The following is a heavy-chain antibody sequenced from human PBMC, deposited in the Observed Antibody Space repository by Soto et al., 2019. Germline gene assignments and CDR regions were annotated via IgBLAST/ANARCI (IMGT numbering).Heavy chain of an antibody. Sequence: SETLSLTCAVSGVSISSGNWWTWVRQSPQRGLEYIGEIFHDGTANYYPSFERRVAISVDTSKNQFSLKLTSVTAADTAIYFCARIPLPARGWGPWIHLYYDSWGRGAPVTVSS. D-gene: IGHD3-16*01. CDR1: GVSISSGNW. CDR3: ARIPLPARGWGPWIHLYYDS. V-gene: IGHV4-4*02. CDR2: IFHDGTA. J-gene: IGHJ4*02.